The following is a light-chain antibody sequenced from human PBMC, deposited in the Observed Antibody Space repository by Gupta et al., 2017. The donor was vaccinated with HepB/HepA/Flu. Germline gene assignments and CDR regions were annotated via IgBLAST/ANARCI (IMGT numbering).Light chain of an antibody. Sequence: EIALTQSPATLSVSQGERATLSCRTSQSVSSSYLSWYQQKPGQAPRLLIYVASRRATGIPDRFSGSGSGTDFTLTISRVEPEDFAVYYCQHYGTSFTWTFGQGTKVEI. CDR1: QSVSSSY. CDR3: QHYGTSFTWT. V-gene: IGKV3-20*01. CDR2: VAS. J-gene: IGKJ1*01.